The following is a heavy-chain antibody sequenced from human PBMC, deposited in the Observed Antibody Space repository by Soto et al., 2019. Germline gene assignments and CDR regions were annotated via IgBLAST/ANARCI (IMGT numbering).Heavy chain of an antibody. CDR2: IYYSGNS. J-gene: IGHJ4*02. V-gene: IGHV4-31*03. CDR3: ARAYYGSGSYAYYFDY. CDR1: GGSISSGGYY. D-gene: IGHD3-10*01. Sequence: QVQLQESGPGLVKPSQTLSLTCTVSGGSISSGGYYWSWIRQHPGKGLEWIGYIYYSGNSFYNPALKSRVTISVDSSKNQFSLKLSSVTAADTAVYYCARAYYGSGSYAYYFDYWGQGTLVTVSS.